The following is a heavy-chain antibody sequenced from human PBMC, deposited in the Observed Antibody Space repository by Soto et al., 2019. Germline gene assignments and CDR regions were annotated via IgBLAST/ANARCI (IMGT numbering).Heavy chain of an antibody. J-gene: IGHJ4*02. CDR2: IYYTGTT. D-gene: IGHD3-16*01. CDR3: ARRRVGGRKSRFDF. V-gene: IGHV4-39*02. CDR1: GGSIIGNNYY. Sequence: PSETLSLTCSVSGGSIIGNNYYWGWIRQPPGKRLEWIGNIYYTGTTYYNPSLESRVTMSVDTSGNHFSLNLTSVTASDTAVYHCARRRVGGRKSRFDFWGPGILVTVSS.